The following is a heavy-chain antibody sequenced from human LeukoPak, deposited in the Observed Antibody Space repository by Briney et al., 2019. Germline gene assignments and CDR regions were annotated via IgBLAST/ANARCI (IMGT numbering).Heavy chain of an antibody. CDR2: ISSSSRSR. V-gene: IGHV3-21*01. J-gene: IGHJ4*02. CDR1: GFTFNSHS. Sequence: GGSLRLSCAASGFTFNSHSVNWVRQAPGKALEWVSSISSSSRSRYYADSVKGRFTISRDNAKNSLYLQMNSLRAEGTAVYYCARASGDIVETATMGSYWGQGTLVTVSS. D-gene: IGHD5-18*01. CDR3: ARASGDIVETATMGSY.